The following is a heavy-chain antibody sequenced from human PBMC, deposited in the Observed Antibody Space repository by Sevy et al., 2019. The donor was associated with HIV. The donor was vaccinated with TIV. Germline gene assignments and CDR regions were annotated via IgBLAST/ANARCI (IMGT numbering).Heavy chain of an antibody. CDR2: FDPEDGET. J-gene: IGHJ4*02. Sequence: ASVKVSCKVSGYTLSQLSMHWVRQAPRKGLEWMGSFDPEDGETLYAQKLQGRVTMTEDTSIDTAYMELNSLRSEDTAVYYCATTKDYYESSGCPFDYWGQGTLVTVSS. CDR3: ATTKDYYESSGCPFDY. D-gene: IGHD3-22*01. V-gene: IGHV1-24*01. CDR1: GYTLSQLS.